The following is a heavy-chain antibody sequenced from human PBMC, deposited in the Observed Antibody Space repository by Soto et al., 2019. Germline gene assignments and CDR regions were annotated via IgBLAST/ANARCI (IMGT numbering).Heavy chain of an antibody. CDR2: IWYDGSNK. Sequence: QVQLVESGGGVVQPGRSLRLSCAASGFTFSSYGMHWVRQAPGKGLEWVAVIWYDGSNKYYADSVKGRFTISRDNSKNTLYLQMNSLRADDTAVYYCARVSGLGGRYCSGGSCYPYYFDYWGQGTLVTVSS. V-gene: IGHV3-33*01. J-gene: IGHJ4*02. CDR3: ARVSGLGGRYCSGGSCYPYYFDY. D-gene: IGHD2-15*01. CDR1: GFTFSSYG.